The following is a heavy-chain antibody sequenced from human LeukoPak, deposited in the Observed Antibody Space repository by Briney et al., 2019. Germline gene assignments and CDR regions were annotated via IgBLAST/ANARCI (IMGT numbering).Heavy chain of an antibody. Sequence: PGGSLRLSCAASGFTFSSYAMHWVRQAPGKGLEWVAVISYDGTNKYYADSVKGRFTISRDNSKNTLYLQMNSLRAEDTAVYYCARDLASYGMDVWGQGTVVTVSS. CDR2: ISYDGTNK. V-gene: IGHV3-30-3*01. J-gene: IGHJ6*02. CDR3: ARDLASYGMDV. CDR1: GFTFSSYA.